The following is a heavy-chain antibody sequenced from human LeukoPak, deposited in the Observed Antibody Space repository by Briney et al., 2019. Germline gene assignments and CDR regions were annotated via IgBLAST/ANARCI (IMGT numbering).Heavy chain of an antibody. J-gene: IGHJ6*03. CDR3: ARDPGPYGDYAYYFYHMDV. Sequence: GGSLRLSCAPSGFTLSAYGMHCVRQAPGRGLEWVAFIRFNGSNKYYADSVKGRFIISRDDSRNMLYLQMNSLRAEDTAVYYCARDPGPYGDYAYYFYHMDVWGTGTTVTVS. CDR1: GFTLSAYG. D-gene: IGHD4-17*01. CDR2: IRFNGSNK. V-gene: IGHV3-30*02.